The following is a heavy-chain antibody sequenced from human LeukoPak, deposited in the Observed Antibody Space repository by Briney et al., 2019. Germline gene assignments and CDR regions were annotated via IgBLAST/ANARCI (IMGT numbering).Heavy chain of an antibody. CDR2: IIPILGIA. CDR1: GGTFSSYA. CDR3: ARDGYSYGFYYYYGMDV. V-gene: IGHV1-69*04. Sequence: SVKVSCKASGGTFSSYAISWVRQAPGQGLEWMRRIIPILGIANYAQKFQGRVTITADKSTSTAYMELSSLRSEDTAVYYCARDGYSYGFYYYYGMDVWGQGTTVTVSS. J-gene: IGHJ6*02. D-gene: IGHD5-18*01.